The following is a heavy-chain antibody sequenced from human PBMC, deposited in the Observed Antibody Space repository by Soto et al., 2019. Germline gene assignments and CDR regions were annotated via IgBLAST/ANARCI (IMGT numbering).Heavy chain of an antibody. J-gene: IGHJ3*02. CDR1: GFTFSSYG. Sequence: GGSLRLSCAASGFTFSSYGMHWVRQAPGKGLEWVAVISYDGSNKYYADSVKGRFTISRDNSKNTLYLQMNSLRAEDTAVYYCAKDMTGVLLWSVAFDIWGQGTMVTVSS. CDR2: ISYDGSNK. CDR3: AKDMTGVLLWSVAFDI. D-gene: IGHD3-10*01. V-gene: IGHV3-30*18.